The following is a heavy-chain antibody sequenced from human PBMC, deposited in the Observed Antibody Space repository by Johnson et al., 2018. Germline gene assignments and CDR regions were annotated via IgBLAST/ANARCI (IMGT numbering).Heavy chain of an antibody. Sequence: QVQLVQSGGGVVQPGRSLRLSCAASGFTFRNYGMHWVRQAPGKGLEWVALISYDGSNTDYTDSVNGRFTISRDNSENTLYLQMNTLRPDDTGVYYCAQDPVWVAVVPTAEYFQHGGQGTLVTVSS. CDR1: GFTFRNYG. CDR3: AQDPVWVAVVPTAEYFQH. D-gene: IGHD2-2*01. J-gene: IGHJ1*01. CDR2: ISYDGSNT. V-gene: IGHV3-30*18.